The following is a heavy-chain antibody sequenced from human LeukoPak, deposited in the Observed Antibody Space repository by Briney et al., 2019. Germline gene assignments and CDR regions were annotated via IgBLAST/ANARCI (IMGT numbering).Heavy chain of an antibody. Sequence: SETLSLTCAVSGYPISSAYYWGWTRQPPGKGLEWIGSIYYSGTTYYTPSLKSRGTISVDTSKNLFSLKLTSVTAADTAVYYCARHSTQVVGLFDCWGQGTLVTVSS. D-gene: IGHD3-22*01. CDR2: IYYSGTT. CDR1: GYPISSAYY. J-gene: IGHJ4*02. V-gene: IGHV4-38-2*01. CDR3: ARHSTQVVGLFDC.